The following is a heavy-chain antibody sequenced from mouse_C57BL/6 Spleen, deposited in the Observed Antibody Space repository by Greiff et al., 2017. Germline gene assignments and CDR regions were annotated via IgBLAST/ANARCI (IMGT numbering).Heavy chain of an antibody. V-gene: IGHV1-5*01. D-gene: IGHD4-1*01. J-gene: IGHJ3*01. CDR1: GYTFTSYW. Sequence: VHVKQSGTVLARPGASVKMSCKTSGYTFTSYWMHWVKQRPGQGLEWIGAIYPGNSDTSYNQKFKGKAKLTAVTSASTAYMELSSLTNEDSAVYYCTSERLGAWFAYWGQGTLVTVSA. CDR3: TSERLGAWFAY. CDR2: IYPGNSDT.